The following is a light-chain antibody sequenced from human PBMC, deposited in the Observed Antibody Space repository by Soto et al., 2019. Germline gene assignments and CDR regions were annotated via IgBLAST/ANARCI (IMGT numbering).Light chain of an antibody. Sequence: EIVMTQSPATLSLSPWELATFSCRASQSVISNYLAWYQQKPGQAPRLLIYGAFKRATGIPDRFSGSGSGTDFTLTISRMEPEDFAVYCCQQYGSSPRTFGQGTKVDI. CDR2: GAF. CDR3: QQYGSSPRT. CDR1: QSVISNY. J-gene: IGKJ1*01. V-gene: IGKV3-20*01.